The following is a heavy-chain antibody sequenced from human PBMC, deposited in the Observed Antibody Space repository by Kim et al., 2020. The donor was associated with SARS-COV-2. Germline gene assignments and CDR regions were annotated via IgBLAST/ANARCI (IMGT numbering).Heavy chain of an antibody. Sequence: LKSRGTMSVDTSKNQFSLKLSSVTAADTAVYYCARMGYSSSWYAYWYFDLWGRGTLVTVSS. J-gene: IGHJ2*01. V-gene: IGHV4-4*06. D-gene: IGHD6-13*01. CDR3: ARMGYSSSWYAYWYFDL.